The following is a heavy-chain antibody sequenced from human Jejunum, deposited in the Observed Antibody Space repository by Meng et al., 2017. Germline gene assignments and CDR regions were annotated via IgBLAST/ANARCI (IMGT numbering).Heavy chain of an antibody. CDR2: INHSGSS. CDR1: GGSFSGYY. Sequence: QLRLQQWGAGLFKPSETLSLTCAVYGGSFSGYYWSWVRQSPGKGLEWIAEINHSGSSNYNPSFQSRVTISVDRPRNQFSLKLSSVTAADTGVYYCARPAGYSSDWYKYFQHWGQGTLVTVSS. J-gene: IGHJ1*01. CDR3: ARPAGYSSDWYKYFQH. V-gene: IGHV4-34*02. D-gene: IGHD6-13*01.